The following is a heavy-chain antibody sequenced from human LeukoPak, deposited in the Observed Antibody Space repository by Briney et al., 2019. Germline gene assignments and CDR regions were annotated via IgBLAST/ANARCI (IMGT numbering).Heavy chain of an antibody. CDR1: GGSISSGDYY. CDR3: ARSPLGYCSSTSCYPKYYYFYYMDV. V-gene: IGHV4-30-4*01. D-gene: IGHD2-2*01. J-gene: IGHJ6*03. CDR2: IYYSGST. Sequence: SETLSLTCTVSGGSISSGDYYWSWIRQPPGKGLEWIGYIYYSGSTYYNPSLKSRITISVDTSKNQFSLKLSSVTAADTALYYCARSPLGYCSSTSCYPKYYYFYYMDVWGKGTTVTVSS.